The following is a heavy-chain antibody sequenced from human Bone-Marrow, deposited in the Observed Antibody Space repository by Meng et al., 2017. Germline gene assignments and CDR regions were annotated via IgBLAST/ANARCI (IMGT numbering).Heavy chain of an antibody. CDR2: IYHSGST. CDR3: ARGQYFSWWELLPAFWFDP. V-gene: IGHV4-4*02. D-gene: IGHD1-26*01. J-gene: IGHJ5*02. Sequence: HVALQGSGPGLVKPSGTLSLTCAVSGGSISSSNWWSWVRQPPGKGLEWIGEIYHSGSTNYNPSLKSRVTISVDKSKNQFSLKLSSVTAADTAVYYCARGQYFSWWELLPAFWFDPWGQGTLVTVSS. CDR1: GGSISSSNW.